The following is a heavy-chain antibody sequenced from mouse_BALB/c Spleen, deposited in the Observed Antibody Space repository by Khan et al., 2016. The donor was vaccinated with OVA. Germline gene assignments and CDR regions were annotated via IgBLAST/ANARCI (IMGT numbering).Heavy chain of an antibody. CDR1: GYTFTSYV. CDR3: APVDSYYVSFAY. V-gene: IGHV1S136*01. J-gene: IGHJ3*01. Sequence: EVQLKESGPELVKPGASVKMSCKASGYTFTSYVMHWVKQKPGLGLEWIGYVYPFNDDTKYNEKFKGKATLTSDKSSNTAYLELSSLTSEDYACYYCAPVDSYYVSFAYWGQGTLVTVSA. CDR2: VYPFNDDT. D-gene: IGHD2-3*01.